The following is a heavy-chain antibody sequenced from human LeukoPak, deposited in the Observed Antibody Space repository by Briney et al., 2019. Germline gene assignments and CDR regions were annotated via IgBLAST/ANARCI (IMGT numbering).Heavy chain of an antibody. CDR3: TRGDGLKDFDY. V-gene: IGHV3-30-3*01. J-gene: IGHJ4*02. CDR1: GFTFSTYA. Sequence: GGPLRLSCAASGFTFSTYAMHWVRQTPAKGLEWVAVISYDENNKYYADSVRGRFTISRDNSKNTLFLQMNSLRTEDTAVYYCTRGDGLKDFDYWGQGTLVTVSS. CDR2: ISYDENNK. D-gene: IGHD5-24*01.